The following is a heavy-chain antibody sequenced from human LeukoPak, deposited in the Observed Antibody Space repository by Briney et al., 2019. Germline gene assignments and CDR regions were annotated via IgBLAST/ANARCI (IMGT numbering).Heavy chain of an antibody. J-gene: IGHJ6*02. D-gene: IGHD1-26*01. Sequence: ASVKVSCKASGYTFTSYYMHWVRQAPGQGLEWMGIINPSGGSTSYAQKFQGRVTMTRDTSTSTVYMELSSLRSEDTAVYYCARSRSGSYYVRDYYYGMDVWGQGTTVTVSS. CDR3: ARSRSGSYYVRDYYYGMDV. V-gene: IGHV1-46*01. CDR1: GYTFTSYY. CDR2: INPSGGST.